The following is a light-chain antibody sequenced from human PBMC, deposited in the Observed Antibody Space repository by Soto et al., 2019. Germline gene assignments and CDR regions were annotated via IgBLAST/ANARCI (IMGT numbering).Light chain of an antibody. CDR1: SSDVGGYNY. V-gene: IGLV2-14*01. J-gene: IGLJ1*01. CDR3: CSYTTSNTRQIV. Sequence: QSVLTQPASVSGSPGQAITISCTGTSSDVGGYNYVSWYQQHPGKAPKFMIYDVSNRPSGVSTRFSGSKSGNTASLTISGHQAEDEAEYYCCSYTTSNTRQIVFGTGTKLTVL. CDR2: DVS.